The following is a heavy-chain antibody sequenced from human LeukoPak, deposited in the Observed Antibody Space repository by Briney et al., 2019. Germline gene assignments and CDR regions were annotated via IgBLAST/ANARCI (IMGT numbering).Heavy chain of an antibody. CDR1: GFTFSSYS. CDR3: ARDRCSTTSCYAFDP. D-gene: IGHD2-2*01. J-gene: IGHJ5*02. Sequence: GGSLRLSCAASGFTFSSYSMNWVRQAPGKGLEWVSYISSSRSMIYYADSVKGRFTISRDNAKNSLYLQMNSLRADDTAVYYCARDRCSTTSCYAFDPWGQGTLVTVSS. CDR2: ISSSRSMI. V-gene: IGHV3-48*01.